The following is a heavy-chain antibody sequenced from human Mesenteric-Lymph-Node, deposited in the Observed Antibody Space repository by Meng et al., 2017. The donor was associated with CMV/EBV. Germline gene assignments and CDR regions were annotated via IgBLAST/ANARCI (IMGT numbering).Heavy chain of an antibody. CDR1: GGSVTSCAYH. V-gene: IGHV4-61*08. J-gene: IGHJ4*02. D-gene: IGHD2/OR15-2a*01. Sequence: QVQLQESGPGVGKPSGTLSRTCLGLGGSVTSCAYHWSWIRQSPVKGLEWIGYIYGTGITIYNPSLKSRVTILLETSKNQFSLKLNSVTTADTAVYYCAKSRSSTPGIVDDWGQGTLVTVSS. CDR3: AKSRSSTPGIVDD. CDR2: IYGTGIT.